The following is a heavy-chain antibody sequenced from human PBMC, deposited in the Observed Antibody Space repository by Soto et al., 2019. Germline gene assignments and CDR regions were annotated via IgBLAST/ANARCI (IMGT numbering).Heavy chain of an antibody. CDR3: ARSTPGDFWSGYPYTIPFDY. Sequence: SETLSLTCTVSGGSISSYYWSWIRQPAGKGLEWTGRIYTSGSTNYNPSLKSRVTMSVDTSKNQFSLKLSSVTAADTAVYYCARSTPGDFWSGYPYTIPFDYWGQGTLVTVSS. V-gene: IGHV4-4*07. CDR2: IYTSGST. D-gene: IGHD3-3*01. J-gene: IGHJ4*02. CDR1: GGSISSYY.